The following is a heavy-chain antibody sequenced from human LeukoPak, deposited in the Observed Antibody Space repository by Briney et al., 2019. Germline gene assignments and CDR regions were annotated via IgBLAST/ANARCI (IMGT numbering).Heavy chain of an antibody. Sequence: ASVKVSCKASGYTFTGYYMHWVRQAPGQGLEWMGWINPNSSGTNYAQKFQGRVTMTRDTSISTAYMELSRLRSDDTAVYYCARGLMGYYDSSGYATYYFDYWGQGNLVTVSS. D-gene: IGHD3-22*01. J-gene: IGHJ4*02. CDR1: GYTFTGYY. V-gene: IGHV1-2*02. CDR2: INPNSSGT. CDR3: ARGLMGYYDSSGYATYYFDY.